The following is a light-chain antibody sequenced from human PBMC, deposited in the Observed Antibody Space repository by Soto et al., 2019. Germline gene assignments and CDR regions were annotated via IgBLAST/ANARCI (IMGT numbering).Light chain of an antibody. CDR1: QGISSY. CDR2: AAS. J-gene: IGKJ1*01. Sequence: AIRMTQSPSSFSASTGDRVTITCRASQGISSYLAWYQQKPGKAPKLLIYAASTLRSGVPSRFSGSRSGTDFTLTIICLQTEDFATYYCQQYYSYATLTFGQGTKVEIK. CDR3: QQYYSYATLT. V-gene: IGKV1-8*01.